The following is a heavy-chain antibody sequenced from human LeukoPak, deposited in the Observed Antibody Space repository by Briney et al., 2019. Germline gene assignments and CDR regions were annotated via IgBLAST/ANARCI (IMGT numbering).Heavy chain of an antibody. CDR2: INHSGST. D-gene: IGHD3-22*01. Sequence: SETLSLTCAVYGGSFSGYYWSWIRQPPGKGLEWIGEINHSGSTNYNPSLKSRVTISVDTSKNQFSLKLSSVTAADTAVYYCARFHDSSGYYWGNWFDPWGQGTLVTVSP. CDR1: GGSFSGYY. J-gene: IGHJ5*02. V-gene: IGHV4-34*01. CDR3: ARFHDSSGYYWGNWFDP.